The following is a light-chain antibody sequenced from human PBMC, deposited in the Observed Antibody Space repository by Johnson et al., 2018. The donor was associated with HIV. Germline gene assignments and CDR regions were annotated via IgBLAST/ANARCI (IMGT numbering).Light chain of an antibody. CDR2: ENN. V-gene: IGLV1-51*02. CDR3: GTWDSSLSAYV. J-gene: IGLJ1*01. CDR1: SSNIGNNY. Sequence: QSVLTQPPSVSAAPGQKVTISCSGSSSNIGNNYVSWYQQLPGTAPKLLIYENNKRPSGIPDRFSGSKSGKSATLGITALQTGDEADYYCGTWDSSLSAYVFGTGTKVTVL.